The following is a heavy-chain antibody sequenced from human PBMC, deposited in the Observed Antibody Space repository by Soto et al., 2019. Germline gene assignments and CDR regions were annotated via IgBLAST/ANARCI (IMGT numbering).Heavy chain of an antibody. CDR2: ISAYNGNT. CDR3: ARGTYYYDSSGYNVAWFDP. D-gene: IGHD3-22*01. V-gene: IGHV1-18*01. CDR1: GYTFTSYG. J-gene: IGHJ5*02. Sequence: ASVKVSCKASGYTFTSYGISWVRQAPGQGLEWMGWISAYNGNTNYAQKLQGRVTMTTDTSTSTAYMELRSLRSDDTAVYYCARGTYYYDSSGYNVAWFDPWGQGTLVTVSS.